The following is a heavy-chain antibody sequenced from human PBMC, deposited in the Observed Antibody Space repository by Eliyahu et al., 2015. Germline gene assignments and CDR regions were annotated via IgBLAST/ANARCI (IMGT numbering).Heavy chain of an antibody. V-gene: IGHV1-69*01. CDR2: ILPMLGTT. CDR1: GDTFTRFS. D-gene: IGHD6-19*01. J-gene: IGHJ6*02. CDR3: ARCVGAVAGTSNRNPWVDYSGMDV. Sequence: QVQLVQSGAEVKRPGSSVNVSCKASGDTFTRFSISWVRQAPGQGLEWMGGILPMLGTTYSAQKLQGRXTISADXSTTTVYMELSSLTSEDMAVYYCARCVGAVAGTSNRNPWVDYSGMDVWGQGTTVTVSS.